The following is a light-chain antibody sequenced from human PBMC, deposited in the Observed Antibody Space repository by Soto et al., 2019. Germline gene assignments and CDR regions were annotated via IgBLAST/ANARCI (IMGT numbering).Light chain of an antibody. CDR1: SSDVGNFNL. V-gene: IGLV2-23*01. CDR2: EDN. J-gene: IGLJ1*01. CDR3: FSYAGIVYV. Sequence: QYALTQPASVSGSPGQAITSSCTGSSSDVGNFNLVSWYQHHPAEAPRLIIYEDNKRPSGVSNRFSGSKSGKAASLTISGLQAEDEADYFCFSYAGIVYVFGTGTKLTVL.